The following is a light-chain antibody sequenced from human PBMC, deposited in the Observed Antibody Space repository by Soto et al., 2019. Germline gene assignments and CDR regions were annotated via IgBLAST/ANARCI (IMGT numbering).Light chain of an antibody. J-gene: IGKJ1*01. CDR1: QGINNY. CDR2: SAS. CDR3: QKYDSAPRT. V-gene: IGKV1-27*01. Sequence: DIRMTQSPSSLSASVGDSVTITCRASQGINNYLAWYQQKPRKVPVLLIYSASTLKPGIPSRFSGSGTGTDFTLTISSLQPEDFATYYCQKYDSAPRTFGQGTKVDIK.